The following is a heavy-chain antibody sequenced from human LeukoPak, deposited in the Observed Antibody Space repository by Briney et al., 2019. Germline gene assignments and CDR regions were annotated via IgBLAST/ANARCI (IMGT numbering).Heavy chain of an antibody. Sequence: GRSLRLSCAASGFTFSSYAMHWVRQAPGKGLEWVALISYDGSINDYADSVKGRFTISRDNSKNTLYLQMNSLRAEDTAVYYCAELGITMIGGVWGKGTTVTISS. CDR1: GFTFSSYA. V-gene: IGHV3-30*04. CDR3: AELGITMIGGV. J-gene: IGHJ6*04. CDR2: ISYDGSIN. D-gene: IGHD3-10*02.